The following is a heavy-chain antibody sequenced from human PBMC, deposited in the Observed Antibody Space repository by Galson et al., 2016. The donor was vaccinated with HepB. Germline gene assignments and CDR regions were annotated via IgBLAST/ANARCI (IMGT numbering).Heavy chain of an antibody. CDR3: AKEADITGWSFFGY. Sequence: SLRLSCAASGFTFRSYAMSWVRQAPGKGLEWVSAISAGGAYTYYADSVKGRFTISRDNYKNTLYLQMNSLRAEDTAVYYCAKEADITGWSFFGYWGQGTLVTVSS. D-gene: IGHD6-19*01. J-gene: IGHJ4*02. V-gene: IGHV3-23*01. CDR1: GFTFRSYA. CDR2: ISAGGAYT.